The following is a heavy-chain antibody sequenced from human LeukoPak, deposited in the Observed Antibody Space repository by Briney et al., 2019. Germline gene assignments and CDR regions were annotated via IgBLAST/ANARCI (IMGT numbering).Heavy chain of an antibody. D-gene: IGHD3-22*01. CDR2: IYYSGST. J-gene: IGHJ4*02. CDR1: GGSISSGGYY. V-gene: IGHV4-61*08. Sequence: SETLSLTCAVSGGSISSGGYYWSWIRQPPGKGLEWTGYIYYSGSTNYNPSLKSRVTISVDTSKNQFSLRLTSVTAADTAVYYCARGPDSSGYHFDYWGQGTLVTVSS. CDR3: ARGPDSSGYHFDY.